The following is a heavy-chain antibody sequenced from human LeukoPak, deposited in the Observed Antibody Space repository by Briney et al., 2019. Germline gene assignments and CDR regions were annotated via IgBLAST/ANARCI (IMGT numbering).Heavy chain of an antibody. CDR2: ISSRDSTI. V-gene: IGHV3-11*01. D-gene: IGHD3-22*01. CDR3: VCLTTADAYI. J-gene: IGHJ3*02. CDR1: GFTFSDYY. Sequence: PGGSLTLSCAASGFTFSDYYMSWIRQAPGEGLEWVSYISSRDSTIYYPYPEKGRFTISRDNNNNSLYLQMNSMRAEDTVVYYCVCLTTADAYIWGEGTMVTVSS.